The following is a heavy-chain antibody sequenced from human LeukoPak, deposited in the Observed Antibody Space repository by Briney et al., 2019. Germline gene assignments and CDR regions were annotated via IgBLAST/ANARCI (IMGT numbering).Heavy chain of an antibody. D-gene: IGHD1-20*01. Sequence: GGSLRLSCAASGFTFGHYTMNWVRQAPGKGLEWVSSIIHYADSVKGRFTISRDNANNSLYLQMSSLRAEDTALYYCARDDNWNDKPFDHWGQGALVTVSS. CDR3: ARDDNWNDKPFDH. CDR2: II. V-gene: IGHV3-21*01. CDR1: GFTFGHYT. J-gene: IGHJ4*02.